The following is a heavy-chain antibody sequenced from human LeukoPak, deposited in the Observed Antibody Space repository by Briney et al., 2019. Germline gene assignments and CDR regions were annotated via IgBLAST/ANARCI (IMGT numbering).Heavy chain of an antibody. Sequence: PGGSLRLSCAASGFTFSSYSMNWVRQAPGKGLEWVSSISSSSSYIYYADSVKGRFTISRDNAKNSLYLQMNSLRAEDTAVDYCGREGPGPFDRSGFGGGDFDYWGQGTLVTVSS. CDR3: GREGPGPFDRSGFGGGDFDY. V-gene: IGHV3-21*01. CDR1: GFTFSSYS. D-gene: IGHD3-22*01. J-gene: IGHJ4*02. CDR2: ISSSSSYI.